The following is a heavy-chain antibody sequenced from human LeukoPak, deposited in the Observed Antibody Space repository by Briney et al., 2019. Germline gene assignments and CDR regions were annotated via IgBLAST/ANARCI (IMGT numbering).Heavy chain of an antibody. V-gene: IGHV1-69*13. CDR3: AKVSAEWLLDY. D-gene: IGHD3-3*01. Sequence: SVKVSCKASGGTFISYAISWVRQAPGQGLEWMGGIIPIFGTANYAQKFQGRVTITADESTSTAYMELRSLRSDDTAVYYCAKVSAEWLLDYWGQGTLVTVSS. CDR1: GGTFISYA. CDR2: IIPIFGTA. J-gene: IGHJ4*02.